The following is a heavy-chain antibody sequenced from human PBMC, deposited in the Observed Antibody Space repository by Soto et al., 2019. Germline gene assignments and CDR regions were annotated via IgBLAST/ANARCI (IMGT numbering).Heavy chain of an antibody. Sequence: ASVKVSCKASGYTFTSYGISWVRQAPGQGIEWMGWISAYNGNTNYAQKLQGRVTMTTDTSTSTAYMELRSLRSDDTAVYYCARVLKTGTTKGYYFDYWGQGTLVTVSS. J-gene: IGHJ4*02. CDR2: ISAYNGNT. CDR3: ARVLKTGTTKGYYFDY. V-gene: IGHV1-18*01. D-gene: IGHD1-7*01. CDR1: GYTFTSYG.